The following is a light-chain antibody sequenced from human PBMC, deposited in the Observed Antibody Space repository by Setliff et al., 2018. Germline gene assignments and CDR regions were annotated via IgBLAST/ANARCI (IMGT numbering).Light chain of an antibody. V-gene: IGLV2-14*01. CDR2: EVS. J-gene: IGLJ1*01. CDR3: SSFRSIATPEV. CDR1: SSDVGSHNY. Sequence: VLTQPASVSGSPGQSITISCTGTSSDVGSHNYVSWYQHHPGKAPKLVIYEVSNRPSGVSNRFSGSKSVNTASLTISGLQAEDEADYYCSSFRSIATPEVFGTGTKVTVL.